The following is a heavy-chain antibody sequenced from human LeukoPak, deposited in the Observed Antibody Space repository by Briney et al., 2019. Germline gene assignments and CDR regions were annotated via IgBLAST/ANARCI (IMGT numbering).Heavy chain of an antibody. D-gene: IGHD3-22*01. CDR3: AKYRNYDSSGYYPYYFDY. J-gene: IGHJ4*02. CDR2: IYSGGST. Sequence: GGSLRLSCAASGFTVSSNFMSWVRQAPGKGLEWVSVIYSGGSTYYADSVKGRFSISRDNSKNTLYLQMNSLRAEDTAVYYCAKYRNYDSSGYYPYYFDYWGQGTLVTVSS. CDR1: GFTVSSNF. V-gene: IGHV3-53*01.